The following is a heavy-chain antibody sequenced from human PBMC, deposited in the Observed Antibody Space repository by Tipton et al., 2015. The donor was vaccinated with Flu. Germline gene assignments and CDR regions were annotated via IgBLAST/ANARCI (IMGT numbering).Heavy chain of an antibody. V-gene: IGHV4-34*01. CDR3: ARRDYTNYVSDPKNWFDP. D-gene: IGHD4-11*01. Sequence: TLSLTCAVYGGSFSGYYWSWIRQPPGKGLEWIGEINHSGSTNYNPSLKSRVIVSVDTSKNQFSLRVNSVTAADTAVYYCARRDYTNYVSDPKNWFDPWGQGTLVTVSS. CDR2: INHSGST. CDR1: GGSFSGYY. J-gene: IGHJ5*02.